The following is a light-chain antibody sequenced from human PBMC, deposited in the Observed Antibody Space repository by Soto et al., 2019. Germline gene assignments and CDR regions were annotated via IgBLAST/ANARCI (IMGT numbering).Light chain of an antibody. CDR2: AAS. V-gene: IGKV1D-12*01. CDR3: QQADTFPIT. Sequence: IHMTHSPSSDSASLGYSFTISFQASQGISRSLAWYQQKPGKAPKLLIYAASSLQSGVPSRFSGSGFGTDFTLTISSLQPEDSAIYYCQQADTFPITFGQGTRLEIK. CDR1: QGISRS. J-gene: IGKJ5*01.